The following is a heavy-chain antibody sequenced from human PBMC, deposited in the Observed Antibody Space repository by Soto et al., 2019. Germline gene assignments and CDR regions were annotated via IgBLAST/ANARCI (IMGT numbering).Heavy chain of an antibody. J-gene: IGHJ4*02. CDR2: ISGSGGST. Sequence: GGSLRLSCAASRFTFSNYAMSWVRQAPGKGLEWVSAISGSGGSTYYADSVKGRFTISRDNSKNTLYLQMNSLRAEDTAVYYCAKDLLIVVVISLTFDYWGQGTLVTVSS. CDR3: AKDLLIVVVISLTFDY. CDR1: RFTFSNYA. D-gene: IGHD3-22*01. V-gene: IGHV3-23*01.